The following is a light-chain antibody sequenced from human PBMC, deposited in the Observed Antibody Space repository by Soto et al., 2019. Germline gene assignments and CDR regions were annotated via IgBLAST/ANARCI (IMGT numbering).Light chain of an antibody. Sequence: QSALTQPPSASGSPGQSVTISCTGTSSDVGGYDYVSWYQQHPGKAPKLMIYEVTIRPSGVSDRFSGSKSGNTAPLTVSGLQAEDEADYYCSSYTGGNPSYVFGTGTKVTV. V-gene: IGLV2-8*01. J-gene: IGLJ1*01. CDR3: SSYTGGNPSYV. CDR1: SSDVGGYDY. CDR2: EVT.